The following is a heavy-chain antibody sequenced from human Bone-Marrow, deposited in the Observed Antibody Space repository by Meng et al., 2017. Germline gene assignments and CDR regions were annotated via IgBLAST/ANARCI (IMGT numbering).Heavy chain of an antibody. Sequence: GGSLRLSCAASGFTFSSYAMHWVRQAPGKGLEWVAVISYDGSNKYYADSVKGRFTISRDDSKNTLYLQMNSLKVEDTAVYYCARGPLGIVVLDYWGQGTLVTVSS. CDR1: GFTFSSYA. J-gene: IGHJ4*02. CDR2: ISYDGSNK. D-gene: IGHD7-27*01. CDR3: ARGPLGIVVLDY. V-gene: IGHV3-30*14.